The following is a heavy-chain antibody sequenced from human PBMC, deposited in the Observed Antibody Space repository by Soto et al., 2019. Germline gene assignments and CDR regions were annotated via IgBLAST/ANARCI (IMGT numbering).Heavy chain of an antibody. J-gene: IGHJ5*02. CDR2: ISAYNGNT. CDR3: ATVILRGSHNCLDL. V-gene: IGHV1-18*01. CDR1: GYTFTSYG. Sequence: GASVKVSCKASGYTFTSYGISWVRQAPGQGLEWMGWISAYNGNTNYAQKLQGRVTMTTDTSTSTAYMELRSLRSDDTAVYYCATVILRGSHNCLDLPGQAPLLTLSS. D-gene: IGHD3-9*01.